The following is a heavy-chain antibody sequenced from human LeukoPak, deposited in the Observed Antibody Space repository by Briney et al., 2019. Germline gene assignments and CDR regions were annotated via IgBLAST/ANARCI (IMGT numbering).Heavy chain of an antibody. V-gene: IGHV4-59*12. D-gene: IGHD2-2*01. J-gene: IGHJ6*02. CDR3: ARANHRGGENHPDIVVVPASYYGMDV. CDR1: GGSMSPYH. Sequence: SETLSLTCTVSGGSMSPYHWGWIRQPPGKGLEWTGYIYYSGSTNYNPSLKSRVTISVDTSKNQFSLKLSSVTAADTAVYYCARANHRGGENHPDIVVVPASYYGMDVWGQGTTVTVSS. CDR2: IYYSGST.